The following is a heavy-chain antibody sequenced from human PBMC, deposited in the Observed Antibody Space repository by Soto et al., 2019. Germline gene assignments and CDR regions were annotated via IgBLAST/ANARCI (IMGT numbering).Heavy chain of an antibody. V-gene: IGHV3-7*03. D-gene: IGHD2-21*01. Sequence: EVQLVESGGGLVQPGGSRRLSCAASGFTFSAYWMSWVRQAPGKGLEWVANIKEDGSEKYYVDSVKGRFTISRDNAKNSLYLQMNSLRAEDTAIYHCARGGEPRSTYYYGLEVWGQGTTVTVSS. CDR1: GFTFSAYW. CDR3: ARGGEPRSTYYYGLEV. CDR2: IKEDGSEK. J-gene: IGHJ6*02.